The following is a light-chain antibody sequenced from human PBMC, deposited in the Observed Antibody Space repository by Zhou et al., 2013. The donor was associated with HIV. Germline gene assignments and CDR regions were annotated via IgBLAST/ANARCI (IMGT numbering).Light chain of an antibody. CDR3: QQTYSFPWT. CDR1: QDIAGW. Sequence: DIQMTQSPSSVSASVGDRVTITCRASQDIAGWLAWYQQNPGTAPRLLIFDASGLQSGVPSRFSGSGSGTDFTLTISSLQPEDFATYSCQQTYSFPWTFGQGTNVEIK. CDR2: DAS. J-gene: IGKJ1*01. V-gene: IGKV1-12*01.